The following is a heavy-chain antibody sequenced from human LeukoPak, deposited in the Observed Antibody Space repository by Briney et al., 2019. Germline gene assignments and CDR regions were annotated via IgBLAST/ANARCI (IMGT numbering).Heavy chain of an antibody. D-gene: IGHD4-17*01. J-gene: IGHJ6*02. CDR3: AKGNGEQGYYYYYGMDV. CDR2: ISWDGGST. V-gene: IGHV3-43*01. Sequence: GGSLRLSCAASGFTFDDYTMHWVRQAPGKGLEWVSLISWDGGSTYYADSVMGRFTISRDNSKNSLYLQMNSLRTEDTALYYCAKGNGEQGYYYYYGMDVWGQGTTVTVSS. CDR1: GFTFDDYT.